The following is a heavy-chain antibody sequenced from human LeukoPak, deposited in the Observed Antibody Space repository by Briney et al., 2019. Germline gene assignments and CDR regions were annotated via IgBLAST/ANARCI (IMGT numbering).Heavy chain of an antibody. CDR1: GYTFTSYY. D-gene: IGHD3-22*01. CDR3: ARTYSWYYYDSSGYYDY. CDR2: INPNSGGT. J-gene: IGHJ4*02. Sequence: AASVKVSCKASGYTFTSYYMHWVRQAPGQGLEWMGWINPNSGGTNYAQKFQGRVTMTRDTSISTAYMELSRLRSDDTAVYYCARTYSWYYYDSSGYYDYWGQGTLVTVSS. V-gene: IGHV1-2*02.